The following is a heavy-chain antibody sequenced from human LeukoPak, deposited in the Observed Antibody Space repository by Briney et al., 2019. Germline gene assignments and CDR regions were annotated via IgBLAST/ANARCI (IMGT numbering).Heavy chain of an antibody. V-gene: IGHV3-9*01. CDR1: GFTFDDYA. CDR2: ISWNSGSI. J-gene: IGHJ5*02. CDR3: ARAAAETGAFRDNWFDP. D-gene: IGHD6-19*01. Sequence: GRSLRLSCAASGFTFDDYAMHWVREAPGKGLEWVSGISWNSGSIGYADSVKGRFTISRDNAKNSLYLQMNSLRAEDTTVYYCARAAAETGAFRDNWFDPWGQGTLITVSS.